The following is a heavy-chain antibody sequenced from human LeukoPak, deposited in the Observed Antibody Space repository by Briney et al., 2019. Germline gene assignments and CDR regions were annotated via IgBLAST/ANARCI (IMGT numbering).Heavy chain of an antibody. CDR2: IIPVLNIT. Sequence: SVKVSCKTSGGTFSSSAITWVRQAPGQGLEWMGRIIPVLNITTYAQKLQGRVTITADTSTSTAYMELSSLRSEETAVYYCARDQGLTAPPPYGLDVWGQGTTVTVSS. CDR3: ARDQGLTAPPPYGLDV. V-gene: IGHV1-69*04. CDR1: GGTFSSSA. J-gene: IGHJ6*02. D-gene: IGHD5-18*01.